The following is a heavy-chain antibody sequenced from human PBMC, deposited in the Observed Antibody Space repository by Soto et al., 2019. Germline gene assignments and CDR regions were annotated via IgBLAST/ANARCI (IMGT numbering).Heavy chain of an antibody. J-gene: IGHJ3*02. D-gene: IGHD1-26*01. CDR2: INQDGTEK. CDR1: GINLNRFW. CDR3: ATSLGSALDI. V-gene: IGHV3-7*01. Sequence: GGSLRLSCVVSGINLNRFWMTWVRQAPGKGLEWVANINQDGTEKDYVDSVKGRFTISRDNAKNSLYLQMNSLRAEDTAVYSCATSLGSALDIWGQGTMVTVSS.